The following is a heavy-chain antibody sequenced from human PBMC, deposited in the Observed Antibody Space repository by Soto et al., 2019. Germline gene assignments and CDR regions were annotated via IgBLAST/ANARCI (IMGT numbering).Heavy chain of an antibody. CDR1: GYTFTSYY. Sequence: QVQLVQSGAEVKKAGDSVKVSCKASGYTFTSYYIHWVRQAPGQGLEWMGKINPSGGSTSYAQKYQGRVTMTRDTSTSTVYMELSSLRFEDTAVYYCARGSSGHFDYWGQGTLVTASS. CDR3: ARGSSGHFDY. V-gene: IGHV1-46*01. D-gene: IGHD3-22*01. J-gene: IGHJ4*02. CDR2: INPSGGST.